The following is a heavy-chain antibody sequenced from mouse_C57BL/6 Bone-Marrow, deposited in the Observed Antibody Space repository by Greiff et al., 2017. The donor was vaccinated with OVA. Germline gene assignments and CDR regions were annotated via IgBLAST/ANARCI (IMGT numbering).Heavy chain of an antibody. CDR1: GFTFSSYA. J-gene: IGHJ2*01. CDR2: ISSGGDYI. CDR3: TREGRLTGTTYYFDY. Sequence: EVNVVESGEGLVKPGGSLKLSCAASGFTFSSYAMSWVRQTPEKRLEWVAYISSGGDYIYYADTVKGRFTISRDNARNTLYLQMSSLKSEDTAMYYCTREGRLTGTTYYFDYWGQGTTLTVSS. V-gene: IGHV5-9-1*02. D-gene: IGHD4-1*01.